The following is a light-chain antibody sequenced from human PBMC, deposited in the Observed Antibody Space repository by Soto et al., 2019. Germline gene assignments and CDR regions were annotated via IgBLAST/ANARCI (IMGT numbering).Light chain of an antibody. CDR1: QGIGDT. CDR3: HPYHNWPLT. V-gene: IGKV3-15*01. J-gene: IGKJ4*01. CDR2: DTA. Sequence: EVVMRQSPATLSASPGEGATLSCRASQGIGDTLAWYQHKPGQTPRLLIYDTATRATGLPTRFSGSRSGAEFPLTINSLQSEDFAVYYCHPYHNWPLTSGGGTKV.